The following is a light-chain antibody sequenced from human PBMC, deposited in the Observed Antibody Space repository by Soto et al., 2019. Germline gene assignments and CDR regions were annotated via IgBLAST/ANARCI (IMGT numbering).Light chain of an antibody. Sequence: EIVWTQSPATLSLSPGERATLSCRASQSISIYLAWYQQKPGQAPRLLIFDASNRATGIPARFSGSGSGTDFTLTISSLEPEDSAVYYCQQRSNWPLTFGGGTKVDIK. J-gene: IGKJ4*01. CDR1: QSISIY. V-gene: IGKV3-11*01. CDR3: QQRSNWPLT. CDR2: DAS.